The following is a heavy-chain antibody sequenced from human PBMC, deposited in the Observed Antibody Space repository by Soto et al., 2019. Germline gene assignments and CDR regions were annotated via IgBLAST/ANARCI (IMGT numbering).Heavy chain of an antibody. Sequence: SSETLSLTCTVSGGSITDYSWVWIRQPAGKGLEWIGRIFSSGSSNYNPSLKGRITMSLDTSKNQFSLKLNSATAPDTAVYFCARDQGVVVTADNGCDPWAKG. V-gene: IGHV4-4*07. CDR1: GGSITDYS. CDR3: ARDQGVVVTADNGCDP. CDR2: IFSSGSS. J-gene: IGHJ5*02. D-gene: IGHD2-21*02.